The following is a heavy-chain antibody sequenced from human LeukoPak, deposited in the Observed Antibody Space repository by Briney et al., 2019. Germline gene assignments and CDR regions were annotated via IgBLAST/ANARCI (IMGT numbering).Heavy chain of an antibody. CDR1: GGSVSSGSYY. D-gene: IGHD5-18*01. CDR3: ARSLKKSVDTAQLHWYFDL. CDR2: IYYSGST. J-gene: IGHJ2*01. V-gene: IGHV4-61*01. Sequence: SETLSLTCTVSGGSVSSGSYYWSWIRQPPGKGLEWIGYIYYSGSTNYNPSLKSRVTISVDTSKNQFSLKLSSVTAADTAVYYCARSLKKSVDTAQLHWYFDLWGRGTLVTVSS.